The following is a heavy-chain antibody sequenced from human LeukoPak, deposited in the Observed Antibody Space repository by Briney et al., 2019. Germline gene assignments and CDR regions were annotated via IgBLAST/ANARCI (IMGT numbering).Heavy chain of an antibody. CDR2: IYTSGST. V-gene: IGHV4-59*10. CDR3: ARAYYYGSGWVDY. Sequence: SETLSLTCAVYGGSFSGYYWSWIRQPAGKGLEWIGRIYTSGSTNYNPSLKSRVTISVDTSKNQFSLKLSSVTAADTAVYYCARAYYYGSGWVDYWGQGTLVTVSS. D-gene: IGHD3-10*01. CDR1: GGSFSGYY. J-gene: IGHJ4*02.